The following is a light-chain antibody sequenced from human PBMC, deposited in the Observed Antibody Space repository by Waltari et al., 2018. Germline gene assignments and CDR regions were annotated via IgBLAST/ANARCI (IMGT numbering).Light chain of an antibody. CDR1: QIVFYSPTNQNY. V-gene: IGKV4-1*01. CDR3: QQYYTTPYT. CDR2: WAS. J-gene: IGKJ2*01. Sequence: DIVMTQSPDSLAVSLGERATINCKSSQIVFYSPTNQNYLAWYRQKPGQPPKLPIYWASTRESGVPDRFSGSGSGTDFTLTISSLQAEDVAVYYCQQYYTTPYTFGQGTNLEIK.